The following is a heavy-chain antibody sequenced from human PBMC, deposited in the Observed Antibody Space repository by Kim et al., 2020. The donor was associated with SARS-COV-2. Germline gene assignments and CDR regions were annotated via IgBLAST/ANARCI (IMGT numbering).Heavy chain of an antibody. D-gene: IGHD1-26*01. J-gene: IGHJ4*02. V-gene: IGHV1-3*01. Sequence: SQKAQGRDTLTRDQSASTAYMELSSLRSEDTAVYYCARGGGSYGEYFDYWGQGTLVTVSS. CDR3: ARGGGSYGEYFDY.